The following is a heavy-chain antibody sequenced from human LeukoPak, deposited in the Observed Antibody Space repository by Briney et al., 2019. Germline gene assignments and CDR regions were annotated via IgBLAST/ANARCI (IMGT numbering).Heavy chain of an antibody. D-gene: IGHD6-19*01. CDR1: GFSFTGYA. Sequence: GGSLRLSCAASGFSFTGYAMSWVRQAPGKGLEWVSVVSGSGATAFYADSVKGRFTTSRDNSLDRLFLQMNNLRADDTAVYFCAKGSRGYYSGYLDYWGQGALVTVSS. V-gene: IGHV3-23*01. J-gene: IGHJ4*02. CDR2: VSGSGATA. CDR3: AKGSRGYYSGYLDY.